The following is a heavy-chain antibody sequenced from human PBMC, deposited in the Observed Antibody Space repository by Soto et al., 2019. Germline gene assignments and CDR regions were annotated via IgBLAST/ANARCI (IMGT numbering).Heavy chain of an antibody. D-gene: IGHD3-3*01. CDR3: AILLRSTYDMDV. J-gene: IGHJ6*02. V-gene: IGHV4-4*02. Sequence: QVQLQEWGPGLVKPSGTLSLTCAVSGGSISSSNWWTWVRQPPGKGLEWIGDIYHSGSTNYNPSLTSRVTISVDKSKNQFSLKVSSVTAADTAVYYCAILLRSTYDMDVWGQGTTVTVSS. CDR2: IYHSGST. CDR1: GGSISSSNW.